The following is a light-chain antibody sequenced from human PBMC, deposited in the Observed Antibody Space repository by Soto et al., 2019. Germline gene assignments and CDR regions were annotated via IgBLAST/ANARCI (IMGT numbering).Light chain of an antibody. J-gene: IGKJ1*01. CDR1: QSVSSTY. V-gene: IGKV3-20*01. CDR3: QQYGRSLWT. Sequence: IVLTQSAGTLSLSPGERAILSCRASQSVSSTYLAWYQQKLGQAPRLLIYGASSRATGIPDRFSGSGSGTDFTLTINRLEPEDFAVYYCQQYGRSLWTFGQGTKVDIK. CDR2: GAS.